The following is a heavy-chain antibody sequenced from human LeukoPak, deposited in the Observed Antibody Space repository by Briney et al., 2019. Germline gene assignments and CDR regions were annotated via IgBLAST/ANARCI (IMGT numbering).Heavy chain of an antibody. D-gene: IGHD6-13*01. CDR3: ARDPPNYSSSWYNGGYWFDP. CDR2: INPSSGGT. J-gene: IGHJ5*02. Sequence: ASVKVSCKASGYTFTGYYMHWVRQAPGQGLEWMGWINPSSGGTNYAQKFQGRVTMTRDTSISTAYMELSRLRSDDTAVYYCARDPPNYSSSWYNGGYWFDPWGQGTLVTVSS. CDR1: GYTFTGYY. V-gene: IGHV1-2*02.